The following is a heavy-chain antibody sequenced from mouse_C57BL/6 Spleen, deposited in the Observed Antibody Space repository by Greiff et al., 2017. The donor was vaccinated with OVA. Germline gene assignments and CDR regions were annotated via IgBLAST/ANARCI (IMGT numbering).Heavy chain of an antibody. CDR1: GFTFSDYG. CDR3: ARDYAMDY. Sequence: VQLVESGGGLVKPGGSLKLSCAASGFTFSDYGMHWVRQAPAKGLEWVAYISSGSSTIYYADTVKGRFTISRDNAKNTLLLQMTSLRSEDTAMYYCARDYAMDYWGQGTSVTVSS. J-gene: IGHJ4*01. V-gene: IGHV5-17*01. CDR2: ISSGSSTI.